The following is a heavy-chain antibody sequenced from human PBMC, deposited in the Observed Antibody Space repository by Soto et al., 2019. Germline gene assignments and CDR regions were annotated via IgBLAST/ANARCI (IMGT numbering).Heavy chain of an antibody. CDR3: ARVHLSSSGPYFDY. J-gene: IGHJ4*02. CDR2: IYYSGST. V-gene: IGHV4-59*01. CDR1: GGSISSYY. D-gene: IGHD6-6*01. Sequence: SSETLSLTCTVSGGSISSYYWSWIRQPPGKGLEWIGYIYYSGSTNYNPSLKSRVTISVDTSKNQFSLKLSSVTAADTAVYYCARVHLSSSGPYFDYWGQGTLVTVSS.